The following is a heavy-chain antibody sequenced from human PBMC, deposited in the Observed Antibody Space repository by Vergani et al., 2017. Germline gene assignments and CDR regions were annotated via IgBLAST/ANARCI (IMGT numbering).Heavy chain of an antibody. Sequence: EVQLVESGGGLVQPGGSLRLSCAASGFTFSNYWMSWVRQAPGKGLEWVANIKQDESEKYYVDSVKGRFTISRDNAKNSLYLQMNSLRVEDTAVYYCASGYTYGYGGDYWGQGTLVTVSS. CDR3: ASGYTYGYGGDY. CDR1: GFTFSNYW. CDR2: IKQDESEK. J-gene: IGHJ4*02. V-gene: IGHV3-7*03. D-gene: IGHD5-18*01.